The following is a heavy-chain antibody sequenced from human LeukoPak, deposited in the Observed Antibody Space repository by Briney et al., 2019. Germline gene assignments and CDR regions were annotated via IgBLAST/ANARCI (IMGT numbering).Heavy chain of an antibody. V-gene: IGHV1-8*01. CDR2: MNPNSGNT. CDR3: ARASPMVRGVTNYYGMDV. D-gene: IGHD3-10*01. Sequence: GASVKASCKASGYTFTSYDINWVRQATGQGLEWMGWMNPNSGNTGYAQKFQGRVTMTRNTSISTAYMELSSLRSEDTAVYYCARASPMVRGVTNYYGMDVWGQGTTVTVSS. CDR1: GYTFTSYD. J-gene: IGHJ6*02.